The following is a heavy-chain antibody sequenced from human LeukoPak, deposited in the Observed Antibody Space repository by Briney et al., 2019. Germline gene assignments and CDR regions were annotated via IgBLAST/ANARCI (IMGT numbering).Heavy chain of an antibody. CDR2: IIPIFGTA. V-gene: IGHV1-69*06. CDR3: ARGGIVATIWAYNWFDP. CDR1: GGTFSSYA. Sequence: ASVKVSCKASGGTFSSYAISWVRQAPGQGLEWMGGIIPIFGTANYAQKFQGRVTITADKSTSTAYMELSSLRSEDTAVYYCARGGIVATIWAYNWFDPWGQGTLVTVSS. D-gene: IGHD5-12*01. J-gene: IGHJ5*02.